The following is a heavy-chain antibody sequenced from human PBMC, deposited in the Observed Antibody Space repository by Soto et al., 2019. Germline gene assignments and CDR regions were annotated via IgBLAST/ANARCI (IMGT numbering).Heavy chain of an antibody. Sequence: GGSLRRSCAASGFTFSSYSMNWVRQAPGKGLEWVSSISSSSSYIYYADSVKGRFTISRDNAKNSLYLQMNSLRAEDTAVYYCARDMFPGSSGWYSGNDFDIWGQGTMVTVSS. V-gene: IGHV3-21*01. CDR2: ISSSSSYI. J-gene: IGHJ3*02. D-gene: IGHD6-19*01. CDR3: ARDMFPGSSGWYSGNDFDI. CDR1: GFTFSSYS.